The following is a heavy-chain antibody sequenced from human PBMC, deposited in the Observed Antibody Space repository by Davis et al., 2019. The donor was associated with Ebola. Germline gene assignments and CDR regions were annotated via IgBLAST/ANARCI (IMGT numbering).Heavy chain of an antibody. D-gene: IGHD3-3*01. CDR3: ARQGWSGYSLRHWLDP. CDR1: GGSIISSSSY. CDR2: IYYSGIT. J-gene: IGHJ5*02. V-gene: IGHV4-39*01. Sequence: SETLSLTCTVSGGSIISSSSYWGWIRQPPRKGLEWIGSIYYSGITYYNPSLKSRVTISVDTSKNQFSLKLSSVTAADTAVYYCARQGWSGYSLRHWLDPWGQGTLVTVSS.